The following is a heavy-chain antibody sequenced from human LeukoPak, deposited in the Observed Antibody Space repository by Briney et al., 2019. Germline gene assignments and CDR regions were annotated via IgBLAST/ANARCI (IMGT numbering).Heavy chain of an antibody. Sequence: ASVKVSCKASGYTFTGYYMHWVRQAPGQGLEWMGCINPNSGGTNYAQKFQGRVTMTRDTSISTAYMELSRLRSDDTAVYYCARERRITMIVVVPRGAHAFDIWGQGTMVTVSS. V-gene: IGHV1-2*02. CDR2: INPNSGGT. J-gene: IGHJ3*02. D-gene: IGHD3-22*01. CDR1: GYTFTGYY. CDR3: ARERRITMIVVVPRGAHAFDI.